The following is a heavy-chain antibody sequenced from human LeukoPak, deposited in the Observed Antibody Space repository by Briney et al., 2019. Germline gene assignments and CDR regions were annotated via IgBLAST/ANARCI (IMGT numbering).Heavy chain of an antibody. V-gene: IGHV6-1*01. CDR2: TYYRSKWYN. J-gene: IGHJ4*02. CDR3: ARGYSSGWYTPQKFDY. CDR1: GDSVSSNSAA. Sequence: SQTLSLTCAISGDSVSSNSAAWNWIRQSPSRGLEWLGRTYYRSKWYNDYAVSVKSRITINPDTSKNQFSLQLNSVTPEDTAVYYCARGYSSGWYTPQKFDYWGQGTLVTVSS. D-gene: IGHD6-19*01.